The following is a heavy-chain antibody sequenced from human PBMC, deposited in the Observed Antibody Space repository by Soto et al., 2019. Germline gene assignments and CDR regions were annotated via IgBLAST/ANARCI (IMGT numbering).Heavy chain of an antibody. J-gene: IGHJ6*02. CDR1: GYTFTIHY. Sequence: ASVQVSCKASGYTFTIHYINCVLQSSLHWLDWMGWMNPNSGNTGYAQKFQGRVTMTRNTSISTAYMELSSLRSEDTAVYYCARGIREGYDFWSGYEYYYGMDVWGQGTTVTVSS. CDR3: ARGIREGYDFWSGYEYYYGMDV. CDR2: MNPNSGNT. V-gene: IGHV1-8*01. D-gene: IGHD3-3*01.